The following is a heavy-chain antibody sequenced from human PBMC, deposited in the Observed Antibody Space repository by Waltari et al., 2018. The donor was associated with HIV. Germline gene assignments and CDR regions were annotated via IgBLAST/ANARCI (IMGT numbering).Heavy chain of an antibody. J-gene: IGHJ4*02. V-gene: IGHV2-5*02. Sequence: QITLKESGPTLVKPTQTLTLTCTFSGFSLSTSGVGVGWIRQPPGKALEWLAPIYWDDDKRYSPSLKSRLTITKDTSKNQVVLTMTNMDPVDTATYYCAHRLVAFEYSSSYFDYWGQGTLVTVSS. CDR2: IYWDDDK. CDR3: AHRLVAFEYSSSYFDY. D-gene: IGHD6-6*01. CDR1: GFSLSTSGVG.